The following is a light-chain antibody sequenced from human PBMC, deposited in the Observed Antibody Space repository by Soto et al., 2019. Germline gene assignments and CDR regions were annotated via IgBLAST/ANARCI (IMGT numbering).Light chain of an antibody. V-gene: IGKV1-5*01. Sequence: DIQMTQSPSTLSASVGDRVTITCRASQSISSWLAWYQQKPGKAPKLLIYDASNLETGVPSRFSGSGSETEFTLTISSLFPDDFATYYCQQYNRYWTFGQGTKVDIK. CDR3: QQYNRYWT. CDR2: DAS. CDR1: QSISSW. J-gene: IGKJ1*01.